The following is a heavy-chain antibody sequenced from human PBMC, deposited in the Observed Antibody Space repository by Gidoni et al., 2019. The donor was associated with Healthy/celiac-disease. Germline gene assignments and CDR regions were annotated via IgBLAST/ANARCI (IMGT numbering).Heavy chain of an antibody. CDR1: GFTFSSYS. V-gene: IGHV3-21*01. D-gene: IGHD3-3*01. CDR2: ISSSSSYI. Sequence: EVQLVESGGGLVKPGGSLRLGCAASGFTFSSYSMNWVRQAPGKGLEWVSSISSSSSYIYYADSVKGRFTISRDNAKNSLYLQMNSLRAEDTAVYYCARDKEWLFHYGMDVWGQGTTVTVSS. CDR3: ARDKEWLFHYGMDV. J-gene: IGHJ6*02.